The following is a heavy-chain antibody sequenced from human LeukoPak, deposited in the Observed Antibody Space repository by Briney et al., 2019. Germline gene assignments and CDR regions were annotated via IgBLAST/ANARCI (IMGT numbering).Heavy chain of an antibody. CDR1: GYTFTGYY. D-gene: IGHD1-26*01. Sequence: ASVKVSCKASGYTFTGYYMHWVRQAPGQGLEWMGWINPNSGGTNYAQKFQGRVTMARDTSISTAYMEPSRLRSDDTAVYYCARNSGSYLYYFDYWGQGTLVTVSS. J-gene: IGHJ4*02. V-gene: IGHV1-2*02. CDR2: INPNSGGT. CDR3: ARNSGSYLYYFDY.